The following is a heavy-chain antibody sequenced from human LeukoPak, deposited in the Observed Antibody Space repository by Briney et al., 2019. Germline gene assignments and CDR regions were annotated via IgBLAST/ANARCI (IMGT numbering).Heavy chain of an antibody. V-gene: IGHV4-31*03. Sequence: SQTLSLTCTVSGGSISSGGYYWSWIRQHPGKGLEWIGHIYYSGSTYYNPSLKSRVTISVDTSKNQFSLKLSSVTAADTAVYYCARGVDIVVVPAAQYYFDYWGQGTLVTVSS. J-gene: IGHJ4*02. CDR1: GGSISSGGYY. CDR3: ARGVDIVVVPAAQYYFDY. CDR2: IYYSGST. D-gene: IGHD2-2*01.